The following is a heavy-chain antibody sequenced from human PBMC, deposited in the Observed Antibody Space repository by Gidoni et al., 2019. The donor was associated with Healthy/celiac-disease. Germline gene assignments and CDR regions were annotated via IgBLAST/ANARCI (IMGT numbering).Heavy chain of an antibody. CDR2: IWYDGSNK. CDR3: AREEGSGYALWYYFDY. J-gene: IGHJ4*02. V-gene: IGHV3-33*01. CDR1: GFTFSSYG. D-gene: IGHD5-12*01. Sequence: QVQLVESGGGVVQPGRSLRLSCAASGFTFSSYGRHWVRQAPGKGLEWVAVIWYDGSNKYYADSVKGRFTISRDNSKNTLYLQMNSLRAEDTAVYYCAREEGSGYALWYYFDYWGQGTLVTVSS.